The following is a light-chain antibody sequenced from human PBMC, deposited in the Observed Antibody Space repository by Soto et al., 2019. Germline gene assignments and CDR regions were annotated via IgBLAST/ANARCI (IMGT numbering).Light chain of an antibody. Sequence: QSALSQPSYLSVSPGQSITISCAGTSSDVGGYNYVSWYQQHSGKAPKLMSYDVSNRPSGVSNRFSGSKSGNTASLTISGLQAEDEADYYCSSYTSSSTLYVFGTGTKVTVL. V-gene: IGLV2-14*01. J-gene: IGLJ1*01. CDR2: DVS. CDR1: SSDVGGYNY. CDR3: SSYTSSSTLYV.